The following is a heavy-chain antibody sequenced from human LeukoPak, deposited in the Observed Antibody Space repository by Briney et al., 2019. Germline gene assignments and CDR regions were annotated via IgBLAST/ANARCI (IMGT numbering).Heavy chain of an antibody. CDR2: IKSDGST. Sequence: PGGSLRLSCAASGFTFSSYEMHWVRQAPGKGLVWVSRIKSDGSTNYADSVKGRFTISRDNAKNTVSLQMNNLRAEDTGVYYCARAPSDIGGYYPEYFRHWGQGTLVTVSS. CDR1: GFTFSSYE. J-gene: IGHJ1*01. CDR3: ARAPSDIGGYYPEYFRH. D-gene: IGHD3-22*01. V-gene: IGHV3-74*01.